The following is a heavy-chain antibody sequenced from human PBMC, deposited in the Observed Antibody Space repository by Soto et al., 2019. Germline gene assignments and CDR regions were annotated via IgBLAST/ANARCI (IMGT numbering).Heavy chain of an antibody. D-gene: IGHD2-2*01. Sequence: QVQLVQSGAEVKKPGSSVKVSCKASGGTFSSYAISWVRQAPEQGLEWMGGIIPISDTTNYAQKFQGRVTITADESTSTAYMELSSLRAEDTAVYYCARSQGSSTSLEIYYYYYYGMDVWGQGPTVTVSS. CDR1: GGTFSSYA. CDR3: ARSQGSSTSLEIYYYYYYGMDV. CDR2: IIPISDTT. V-gene: IGHV1-69*01. J-gene: IGHJ6*02.